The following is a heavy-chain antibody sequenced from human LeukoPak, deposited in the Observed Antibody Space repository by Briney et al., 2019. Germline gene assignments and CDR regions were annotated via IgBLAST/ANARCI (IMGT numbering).Heavy chain of an antibody. Sequence: GSLRLSCAASGFTFDDYGMSWVRQAPGKGLEWVSGINWNGGSTGYADSVKGRFTISRDNSKNSLYLQMNSLRTEDTALYYCAKGSGYCSGGSCDAAFDYWGQGTLVTVSS. CDR3: AKGSGYCSGGSCDAAFDY. D-gene: IGHD2-15*01. V-gene: IGHV3-20*04. CDR2: INWNGGST. CDR1: GFTFDDYG. J-gene: IGHJ4*02.